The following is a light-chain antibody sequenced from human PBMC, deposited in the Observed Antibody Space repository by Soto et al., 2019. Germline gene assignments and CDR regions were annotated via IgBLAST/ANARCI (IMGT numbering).Light chain of an antibody. V-gene: IGKV3-20*01. CDR1: QSVTSTY. CDR2: GAS. Sequence: EIVLTQSPGTLSLSPGERATLSCRASQSVTSTYLAWYQQKPGQAPRLLIYGASSRATGIPDRFSGSGSGTDFTLTISRLEPEDFAVYYCQRYDISPFPFGQGTKLGIK. J-gene: IGKJ2*01. CDR3: QRYDISPFP.